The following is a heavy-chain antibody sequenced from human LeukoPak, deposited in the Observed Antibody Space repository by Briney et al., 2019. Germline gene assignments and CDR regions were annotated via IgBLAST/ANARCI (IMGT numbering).Heavy chain of an antibody. CDR1: GFTFMTYS. Sequence: GGSLRLSCSASGFTFMTYSMNWVRQAPGKGLGWVSSISSRGTYISYANSVKGRFTISSDNAKNSLYLQMNSLRADDTAVYYCARVRGSSYIYSMDVRGKGTTVTVSS. V-gene: IGHV3-21*01. CDR2: ISSRGTYI. D-gene: IGHD6-13*01. CDR3: ARVRGSSYIYSMDV. J-gene: IGHJ6*03.